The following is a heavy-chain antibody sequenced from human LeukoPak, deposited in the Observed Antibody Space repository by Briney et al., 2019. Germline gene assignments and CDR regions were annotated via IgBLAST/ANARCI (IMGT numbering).Heavy chain of an antibody. CDR1: GGTFSSYA. Sequence: SVKVSCKASGGTFSSYAISWVRQAPGQGLEWMGRIIPILGIANYAQKFQGRVTITADKSTSTAYMELSSLRSEDTAVYYCARTLVRSPYYMDVWGKGTTVTVSS. V-gene: IGHV1-69*04. CDR3: ARTLVRSPYYMDV. J-gene: IGHJ6*03. D-gene: IGHD3-10*01. CDR2: IIPILGIA.